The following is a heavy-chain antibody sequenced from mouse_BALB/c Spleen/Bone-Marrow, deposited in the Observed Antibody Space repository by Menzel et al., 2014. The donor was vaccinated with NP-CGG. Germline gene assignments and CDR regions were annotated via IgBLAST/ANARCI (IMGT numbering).Heavy chain of an antibody. J-gene: IGHJ2*01. CDR3: ARYGNYFDY. CDR1: GISITTGNYS. V-gene: IGHV3-5*02. D-gene: IGHD2-1*01. CDR2: IYYSGTI. Sequence: EVMLVESGPGLVKPSQTVSLTCTVTGISITTGNYSWSWIRQFPGNKLEWIGYIYYSGTITYNPSLTSRTTITRDTSKNQFFLEMNSLTAEDTATYYCARYGNYFDYWGQGTTLTVSS.